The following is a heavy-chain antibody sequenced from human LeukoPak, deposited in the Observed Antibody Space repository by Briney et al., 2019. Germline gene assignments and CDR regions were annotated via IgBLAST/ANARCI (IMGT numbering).Heavy chain of an antibody. V-gene: IGHV4-30-4*08. CDR2: IYYSGST. J-gene: IGHJ4*02. CDR1: GGSISSGGYY. D-gene: IGHD3-10*01. CDR3: ARVSMVRGVGDY. Sequence: PSETLSLTCTVSGGSISSGGYYWSWIRQPPGKGLEWIGYIYYSGSTYYNPSLKSRVTISVDTSKNQFSLKLSSVTAADTAVYYCARVSMVRGVGDYWGQGTLVTVSS.